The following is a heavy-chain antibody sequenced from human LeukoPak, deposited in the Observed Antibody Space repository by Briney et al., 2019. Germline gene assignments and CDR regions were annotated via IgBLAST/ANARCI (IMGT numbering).Heavy chain of an antibody. V-gene: IGHV1-69*13. Sequence: ASVKVSCKASGGTFSSYAISWVRQAPGQGLEWMGGIIPIFGTANYAQKFQGRVTITADESTSTAYMELSSLRSEDTAVYYCARVRSGSYYAAYFDYWGQGTLVTVSS. CDR2: IIPIFGTA. D-gene: IGHD3-10*01. J-gene: IGHJ4*02. CDR1: GGTFSSYA. CDR3: ARVRSGSYYAAYFDY.